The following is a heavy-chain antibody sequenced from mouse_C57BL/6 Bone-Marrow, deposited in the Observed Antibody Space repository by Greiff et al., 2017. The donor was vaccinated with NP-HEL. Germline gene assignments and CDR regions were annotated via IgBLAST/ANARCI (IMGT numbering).Heavy chain of an antibody. CDR2: IRLKSDNYAT. V-gene: IGHV6-3*01. CDR3: TGGGWADFDY. J-gene: IGHJ2*01. D-gene: IGHD3-3*01. Sequence: EVKLMESGGGLVQPGGTMKLSCVASGFTFSNYWMNWVRQSPEKGLEWVAQIRLKSDNYATHYAESVKGRFTISRDDSKSSVYLQMNNLRAEDTGIYYCTGGGWADFDYWGQGTTLTVSS. CDR1: GFTFSNYW.